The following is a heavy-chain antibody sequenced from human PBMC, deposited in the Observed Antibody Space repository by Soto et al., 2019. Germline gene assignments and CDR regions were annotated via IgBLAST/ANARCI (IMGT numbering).Heavy chain of an antibody. CDR2: LNTDGSST. D-gene: IGHD1-20*01. V-gene: IGHV3-74*01. Sequence: EVQLVESGGGLVQPGGSLRLSCAASGFTFSSYWMHWVRQTPGKGLVWVSRLNTDGSSTSYADSVKGRFTISRDNVRNTLYLQMSRLRAEDTAIYYCARDRVITGAGLFDYWGQGALVTVSS. J-gene: IGHJ4*02. CDR1: GFTFSSYW. CDR3: ARDRVITGAGLFDY.